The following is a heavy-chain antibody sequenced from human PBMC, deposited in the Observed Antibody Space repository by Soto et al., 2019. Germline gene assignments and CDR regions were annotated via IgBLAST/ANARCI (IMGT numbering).Heavy chain of an antibody. CDR1: GFTFGDYY. CDR3: ASPRAAQWLGPLDS. J-gene: IGHJ4*02. Sequence: QVQLVESGGVLVKPGGSLRLSCAASGFTFGDYYMTWIRHAPGKGLEWVSYITSTSTYANYADSVEGRFTISRDNAKNSLILQMNSLSPADTAIYYCASPRAAQWLGPLDSWGQGNLVTGSS. V-gene: IGHV3-11*06. D-gene: IGHD6-19*01. CDR2: ITSTSTYA.